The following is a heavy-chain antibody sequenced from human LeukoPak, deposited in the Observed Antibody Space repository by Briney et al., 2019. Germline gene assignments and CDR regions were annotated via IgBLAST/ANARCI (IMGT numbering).Heavy chain of an antibody. CDR2: ISSSSSTI. D-gene: IGHD1-7*01. V-gene: IGHV3-48*01. Sequence: PGGSLRLSCAASGFTFSSYSMNWVRQAPGKGLEWVSYISSSSSTIYYADSVKGRFTISRDNAKNSLYLQMNSLGAEDTAVYYCAREELELRDDAFDIWGQGTMVTVSS. CDR1: GFTFSSYS. CDR3: AREELELRDDAFDI. J-gene: IGHJ3*02.